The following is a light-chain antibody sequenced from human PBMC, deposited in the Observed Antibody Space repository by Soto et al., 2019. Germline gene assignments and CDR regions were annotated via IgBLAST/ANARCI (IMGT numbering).Light chain of an antibody. CDR2: GAS. J-gene: IGKJ1*01. Sequence: EIVLTQSPGSQSLSPGVVATLSCRSSQSVSSSCFAWYQPKPGQDPSHHIYGASRRATGVQDRFSGSGAGTPCTLSISRLEPEDFVVKFCQQYESSVTFGRGTEVEIK. CDR3: QQYESSVT. CDR1: QSVSSSC. V-gene: IGKV3-20*01.